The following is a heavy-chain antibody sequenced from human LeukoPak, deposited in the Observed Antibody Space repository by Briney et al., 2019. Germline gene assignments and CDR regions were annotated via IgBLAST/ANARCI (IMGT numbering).Heavy chain of an antibody. CDR3: ARVPYSSGWNELDY. V-gene: IGHV4-30-4*07. Sequence: SETLSLTCAVSGGSISSGGYSWSWIRQPPGKGLEWIGYIYYSGSTYYNPSLKSRVTISVDTSKNQFSLRLSSVTAADTAVYYCARVPYSSGWNELDYWGQGTLVTVSS. CDR2: IYYSGST. J-gene: IGHJ4*02. CDR1: GGSISSGGYS. D-gene: IGHD6-19*01.